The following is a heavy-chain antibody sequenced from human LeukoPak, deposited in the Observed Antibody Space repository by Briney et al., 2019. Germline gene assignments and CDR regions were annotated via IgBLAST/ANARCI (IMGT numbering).Heavy chain of an antibody. CDR2: MNPNSGNT. V-gene: IGHV1-8*01. CDR3: ARDVNYYDSSGYPPFDY. J-gene: IGHJ4*02. D-gene: IGHD3-22*01. Sequence: ASVTVSCKASGYTFTSYDINWVRQAPGQGLEWMGWMNPNSGNTGYAQKFQGRVTMTRDTSISTAYMELSSLRSEDTAVYYCARDVNYYDSSGYPPFDYWGQGTLVTVSS. CDR1: GYTFTSYD.